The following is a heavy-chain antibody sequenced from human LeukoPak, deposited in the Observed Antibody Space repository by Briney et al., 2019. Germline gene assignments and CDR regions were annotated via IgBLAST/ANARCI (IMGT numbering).Heavy chain of an antibody. D-gene: IGHD6-13*01. CDR3: ARWGREAAAGGYYYYYYGMDV. J-gene: IGHJ6*02. CDR2: IYPGDSDT. V-gene: IGHV5-51*01. CDR1: GYSFTSYW. Sequence: GESLKISCKGSGYSFTSYWIGWVRQMPGKGLEWMGIIYPGDSDTRYSPSFQGQVTISADKSISTAYLQWSSLKASDTAMYYCARWGREAAAGGYYYYYYGMDVWGQGTTVTVSS.